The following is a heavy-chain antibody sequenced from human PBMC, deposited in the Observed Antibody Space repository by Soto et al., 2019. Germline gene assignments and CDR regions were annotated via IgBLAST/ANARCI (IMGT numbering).Heavy chain of an antibody. CDR3: AKAPGYCSSTSCPMSYYFDY. Sequence: HPGGCLRLSCAASGVSFSDHYMDGVRQAPGKGLEWLSYISTTSTTIYYADSVKGRFTISRDNAKNSLYLQINSLRAEDTAVYYCAKAPGYCSSTSCPMSYYFDYWGQGTLVTVSS. CDR2: ISTTSTTI. CDR1: GVSFSDHY. V-gene: IGHV3-48*01. J-gene: IGHJ4*02. D-gene: IGHD2-2*01.